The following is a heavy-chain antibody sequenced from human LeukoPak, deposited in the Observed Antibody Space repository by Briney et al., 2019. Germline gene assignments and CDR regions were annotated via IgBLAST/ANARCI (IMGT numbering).Heavy chain of an antibody. CDR2: IRSKADSYAT. V-gene: IGHV3-73*01. CDR3: DHRGE. D-gene: IGHD3-10*01. CDR1: GFTFSDSA. Sequence: PGGSLRLSCAASGFTFSDSAIHWVRQASGKGLEWVGRIRSKADSYATAYAASVNGRFTISRDDAKNSMYLQMNSLRVEDTAVYYCDHRGEWGQGILVTVSA. J-gene: IGHJ4*02.